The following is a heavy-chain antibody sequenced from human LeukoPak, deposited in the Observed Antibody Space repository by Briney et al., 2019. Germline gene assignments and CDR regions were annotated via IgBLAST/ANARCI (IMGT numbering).Heavy chain of an antibody. V-gene: IGHV4-59*11. CDR2: ILYSGST. CDR3: ARDGAGYNHWFDP. J-gene: IGHJ5*02. Sequence: SETLSLTCFVSGGPISSHYWSWIRQPPGKGLEWIGYILYSGSTKYNPSLRSRAAISIGTSKNQFSLKLTSVTAADTAVYYCARDGAGYNHWFDPWGQGTLVTVSS. D-gene: IGHD5-24*01. CDR1: GGPISSHY.